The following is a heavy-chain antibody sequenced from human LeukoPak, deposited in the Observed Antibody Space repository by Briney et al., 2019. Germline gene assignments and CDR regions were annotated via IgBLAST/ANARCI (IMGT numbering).Heavy chain of an antibody. J-gene: IGHJ2*01. CDR3: ARDHCGSDCHSSHWYFDL. Sequence: HSGGSLRLSCAASGFTVRSNYMSWVRQAPGKGLEWVSVIYTGGSTYYADSVKGRFTISRDISKNTLYLQMNSLRAEDTAVYYWARDHCGSDCHSSHWYFDLWGRGTLVTVSS. CDR1: GFTVRSNY. D-gene: IGHD2-21*01. CDR2: IYTGGST. V-gene: IGHV3-53*01.